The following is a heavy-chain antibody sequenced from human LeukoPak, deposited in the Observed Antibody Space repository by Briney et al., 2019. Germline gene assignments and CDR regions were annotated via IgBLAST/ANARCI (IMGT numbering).Heavy chain of an antibody. CDR1: GFTFSGHA. CDR2: IWSDGTNK. CDR3: ARDAQRGFDYSNSLRY. D-gene: IGHD4-11*01. Sequence: GGSLRLSCEASGFTFSGHAIHWVRQAPGQGLEWVAVIWSDGTNKYYAGSVKGRFTISRADSRNTVYLQINTLRPEDTGMYYCARDAQRGFDYSNSLRYWGQGTPVTVST. J-gene: IGHJ4*02. V-gene: IGHV3-33*08.